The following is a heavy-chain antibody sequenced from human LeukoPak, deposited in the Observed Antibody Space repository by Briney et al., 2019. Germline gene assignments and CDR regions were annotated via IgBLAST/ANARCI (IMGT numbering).Heavy chain of an antibody. D-gene: IGHD3-22*01. Sequence: GGSLRLSCAASGFTFSDYYMSWIRLAPGKGLEWVSYISSSGSTIYYADSVKGRFTISRDNAKNSLYLQMNSLRAEDTAVYYCARDYYDSSGYYAHLDYWGQGTLVTVSS. CDR1: GFTFSDYY. CDR3: ARDYYDSSGYYAHLDY. V-gene: IGHV3-11*01. J-gene: IGHJ4*02. CDR2: ISSSGSTI.